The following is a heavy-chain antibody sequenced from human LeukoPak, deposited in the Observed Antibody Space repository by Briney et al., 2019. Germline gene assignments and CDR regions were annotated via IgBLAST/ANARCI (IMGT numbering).Heavy chain of an antibody. CDR3: AKDWGAVAGFDY. D-gene: IGHD6-19*01. Sequence: TGGSLRLSCAASGFTFSSYGMHWVRQAPGKGLEWVAVISYDGSNKYYADSVKGRFTISRDNSKNTLYLQMNSLRAEDTAVYYCAKDWGAVAGFDYWGQGTLVTVSS. CDR2: ISYDGSNK. V-gene: IGHV3-30*18. CDR1: GFTFSSYG. J-gene: IGHJ4*02.